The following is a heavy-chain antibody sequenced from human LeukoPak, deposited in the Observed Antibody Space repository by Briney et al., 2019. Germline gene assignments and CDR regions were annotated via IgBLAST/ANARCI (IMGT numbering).Heavy chain of an antibody. Sequence: SVTVSCTASGGTFSSYAISWVRQAPGQGLEWMGGIIPIFGTANYAQKFQGRVTITADESTSTAYMELSSLRSEDTAVYYCATAPWGGSYYFDYWGQGTLVTVSS. CDR3: ATAPWGGSYYFDY. CDR2: IIPIFGTA. CDR1: GGTFSSYA. J-gene: IGHJ4*02. V-gene: IGHV1-69*13. D-gene: IGHD1-26*01.